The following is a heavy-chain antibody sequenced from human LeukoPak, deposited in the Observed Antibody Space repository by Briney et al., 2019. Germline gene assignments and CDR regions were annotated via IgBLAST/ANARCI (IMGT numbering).Heavy chain of an antibody. CDR3: ARIKPKQQLVSY. Sequence: SETLSLTCTVSGGSISSSSYYWGWIRQPPGTGLEWIGSIYYSGSTYYNPSLKSRVTISVDTSKNQFSLKLSSVTAADTAVYYCARIKPKQQLVSYWGQGTLVTVSS. J-gene: IGHJ4*02. D-gene: IGHD6-13*01. V-gene: IGHV4-39*01. CDR1: GGSISSSSYY. CDR2: IYYSGST.